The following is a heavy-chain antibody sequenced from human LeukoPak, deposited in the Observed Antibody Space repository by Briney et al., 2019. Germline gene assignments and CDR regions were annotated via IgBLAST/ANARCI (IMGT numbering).Heavy chain of an antibody. CDR1: GGSISSSSYY. CDR2: IYYSGCT. Sequence: PSETLSLTCTVSGGSISSSSYYWGGIRQPPGKGLEWIGSIYYSGCTYYSPSLKSRVTISLDTSRNQFSLKLSSVTAADTAVYYCARIKGRLSWFDPWGQGTLVTVSS. J-gene: IGHJ5*02. V-gene: IGHV4-39*07. CDR3: ARIKGRLSWFDP.